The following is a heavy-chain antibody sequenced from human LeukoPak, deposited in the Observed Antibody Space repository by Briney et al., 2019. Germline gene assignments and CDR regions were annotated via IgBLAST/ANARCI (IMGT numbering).Heavy chain of an antibody. Sequence: SETLSLTCTVSGDSISSSSYCWDWIRQPPGKGLEWIGNIYNSANTHYNPSLKTRITMSVDTSKNQFSLKLSSVTAADTGIYYCARHSRSAYTGYENAFDIWGQGTMVTVSS. CDR1: GDSISSSSYC. J-gene: IGHJ3*02. D-gene: IGHD5-12*01. V-gene: IGHV4-39*01. CDR3: ARHSRSAYTGYENAFDI. CDR2: IYNSANT.